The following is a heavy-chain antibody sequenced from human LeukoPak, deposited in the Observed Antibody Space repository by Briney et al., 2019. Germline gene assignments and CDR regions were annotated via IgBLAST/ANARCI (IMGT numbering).Heavy chain of an antibody. V-gene: IGHV3-21*01. CDR2: ISSSSSYI. Sequence: GGPLRLSCAASGFTFSSYSMNWVRQAPGKGLEWVSSISSSSSYIYYADSVKGRFTISRDNAKNSLYLQMNSLRAEDTAVYYCARDYESYCSSTSCFGNFDYWGQGTLVTASS. CDR3: ARDYESYCSSTSCFGNFDY. J-gene: IGHJ4*02. D-gene: IGHD2-2*01. CDR1: GFTFSSYS.